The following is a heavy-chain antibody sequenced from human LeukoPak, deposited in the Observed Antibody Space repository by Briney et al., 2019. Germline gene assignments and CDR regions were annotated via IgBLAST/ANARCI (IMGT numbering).Heavy chain of an antibody. D-gene: IGHD3-10*01. CDR2: IKQDGSEK. CDR1: GFTFSSYW. Sequence: TGGSLRLSCAASGFTFSSYWMSWVRQAPGKGLEWVANIKQDGSEKYYVDSVKGRFTISRDNAKNSLYLQMNSLRAEDTAVYYCARDLYKLKLLWFGDGDYGMDVWGQGTTVTVSS. J-gene: IGHJ6*02. V-gene: IGHV3-7*01. CDR3: ARDLYKLKLLWFGDGDYGMDV.